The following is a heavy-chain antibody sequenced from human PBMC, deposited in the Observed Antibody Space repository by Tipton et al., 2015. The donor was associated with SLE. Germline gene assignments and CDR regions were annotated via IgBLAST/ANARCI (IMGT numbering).Heavy chain of an antibody. CDR2: IYHTGST. V-gene: IGHV4-59*01. D-gene: IGHD3-10*01. CDR3: ARDYYGSGFDAFDI. Sequence: GLVKPSETLSLTCTVSGGSISTCYWSWIRQPPKQGLEWIGWIYHTGSTDYNPSLKSRVTISVDTSKNQFSLRLSSVTAADTAVYYCARDYYGSGFDAFDIWGQGTMVTVSS. CDR1: GGSISTCY. J-gene: IGHJ3*02.